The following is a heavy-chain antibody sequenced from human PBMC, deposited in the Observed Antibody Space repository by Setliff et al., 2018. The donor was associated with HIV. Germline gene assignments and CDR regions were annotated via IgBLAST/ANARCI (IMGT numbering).Heavy chain of an antibody. Sequence: SVKVSCKASGGTFSSYAISWVRQAPGQGLEWMGGIIPILGIANYAQKFQGRVTITADKSTSTAYMELSSLRSDDTAVYYCARGGGYPLSRGGLDPWGQGTLVTVSS. D-gene: IGHD3-22*01. J-gene: IGHJ5*02. V-gene: IGHV1-69*10. CDR1: GGTFSSYA. CDR2: IIPILGIA. CDR3: ARGGGYPLSRGGLDP.